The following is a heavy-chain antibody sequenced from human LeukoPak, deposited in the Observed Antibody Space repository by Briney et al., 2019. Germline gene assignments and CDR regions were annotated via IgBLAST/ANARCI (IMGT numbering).Heavy chain of an antibody. CDR3: ARDYYDSSGAGGL. V-gene: IGHV3-66*02. D-gene: IGHD3-22*01. Sequence: GGSLRLSCAASGFTVSSNYMSWVRQAPGKGLEWVSVIYSGGSTYYADSVKGRFTISRDNSKNTLYLQMNSLRAEDTAVYYCARDYYDSSGAGGLWGQGTLVTVSS. J-gene: IGHJ4*02. CDR2: IYSGGST. CDR1: GFTVSSNY.